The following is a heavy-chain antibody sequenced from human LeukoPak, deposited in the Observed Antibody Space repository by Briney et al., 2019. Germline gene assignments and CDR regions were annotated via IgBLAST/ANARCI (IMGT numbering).Heavy chain of an antibody. D-gene: IGHD2-2*01. Sequence: SETLSLTCAVSGGSISNYYWSWIRQPPGKGLEWIGYIYYSGSTNYNPSLKSRVTISVDTSKNQFSLKLSSVTAADTAVYYCARDGGYCSSTSCYDWFDPWGQGTLVTVSS. CDR3: ARDGGYCSSTSCYDWFDP. J-gene: IGHJ5*02. CDR2: IYYSGST. V-gene: IGHV4-59*01. CDR1: GGSISNYY.